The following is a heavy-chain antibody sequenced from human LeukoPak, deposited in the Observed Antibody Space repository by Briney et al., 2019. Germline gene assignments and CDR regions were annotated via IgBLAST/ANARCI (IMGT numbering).Heavy chain of an antibody. Sequence: SETLSLTCAVSGGSFSGYYWSWIRQPPGKGLEWIGEINHSGSTNYNPSLKSRVTISVDTSKNQFSLKLSSVTAADTAVYYCARGSITMVRGVIIRSRWFDPWGQGTLVTVSS. CDR2: INHSGST. CDR1: GGSFSGYY. V-gene: IGHV4-34*01. CDR3: ARGSITMVRGVIIRSRWFDP. J-gene: IGHJ5*02. D-gene: IGHD3-10*01.